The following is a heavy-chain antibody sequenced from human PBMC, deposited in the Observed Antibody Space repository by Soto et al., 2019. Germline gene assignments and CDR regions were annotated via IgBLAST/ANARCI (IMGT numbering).Heavy chain of an antibody. J-gene: IGHJ6*03. Sequence: GESLKISCAASGFTFSSYWMSWVRQAPGKGLEWVANIKQDGSEKYYVDSVKGRFTISRDNAKNSLYLQMNSLRAEDTAVYYCARDSIRLYYYYYMDVWGKGITVTVSS. CDR2: IKQDGSEK. CDR1: GFTFSSYW. V-gene: IGHV3-7*03. D-gene: IGHD3-3*02. CDR3: ARDSIRLYYYYYMDV.